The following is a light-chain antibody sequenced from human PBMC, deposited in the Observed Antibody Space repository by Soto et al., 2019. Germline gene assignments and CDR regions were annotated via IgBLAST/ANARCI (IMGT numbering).Light chain of an antibody. CDR3: HQHGSSPWT. V-gene: IGKV3-20*01. CDR2: SAS. J-gene: IGKJ1*01. CDR1: QSVTRNY. Sequence: EIVLTQSPGTLSLSPGERATLSCRGSQSVTRNYLAWYQQKPGQAPRLIIYSASYRATGIPDRFSGSGSGTDFTLTISRLEPEDFTVYYCHQHGSSPWTFGQGTKVDIK.